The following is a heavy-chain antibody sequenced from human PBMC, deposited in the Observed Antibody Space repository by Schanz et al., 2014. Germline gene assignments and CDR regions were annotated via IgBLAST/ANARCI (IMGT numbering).Heavy chain of an antibody. CDR1: GYTFTGYY. J-gene: IGHJ4*02. CDR3: ARGMVRYFAY. V-gene: IGHV1-2*06. D-gene: IGHD2-8*01. CDR2: INPNSGAT. Sequence: QVQLVQSGAEVKKPGASVKVSCQASGYTFTGYYMHWVRQAPGQGLEWMGQINPNSGATIYAQNFQGRVTMTRDQSISTAHMELTTLRSDDTAVYYCARGMVRYFAYWGQGTLVTVSS.